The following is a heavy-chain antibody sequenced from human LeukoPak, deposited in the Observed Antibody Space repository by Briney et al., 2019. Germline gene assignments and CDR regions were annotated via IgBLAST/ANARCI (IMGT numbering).Heavy chain of an antibody. V-gene: IGHV5-51*01. CDR1: GYSFTSYW. Sequence: GESLKISCKGSGYSFTSYWIGWVRQMPGKGLEWMGIIYLGDSDTRYSPSFQGQVTISADKSISTAYLQWSSLKASDTAMHYCARHSPNHSPHFLVATIPPGAFDIWGQGTMVTVSS. CDR3: ARHSPNHSPHFLVATIPPGAFDI. CDR2: IYLGDSDT. D-gene: IGHD5-12*01. J-gene: IGHJ3*02.